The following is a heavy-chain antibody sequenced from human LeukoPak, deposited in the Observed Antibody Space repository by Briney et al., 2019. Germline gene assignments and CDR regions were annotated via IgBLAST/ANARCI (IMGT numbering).Heavy chain of an antibody. V-gene: IGHV1-46*01. D-gene: IGHD4-23*01. CDR1: GYTFTGYY. CDR2: IKPTSGTT. Sequence: GASVKVSCKASGYTFTGYYMHWVRQATGQGLQWMGLIKPTSGTTSYARKFQDRVTMASDVSTGTFYMELTSLTSDDTAVYYCARGRWSPPFDFWGQGTLVIVSS. CDR3: ARGRWSPPFDF. J-gene: IGHJ4*02.